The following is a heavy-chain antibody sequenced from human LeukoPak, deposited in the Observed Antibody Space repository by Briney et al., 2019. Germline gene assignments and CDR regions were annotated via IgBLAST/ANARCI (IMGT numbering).Heavy chain of an antibody. Sequence: GGSLRLSCAASGFTFSSYWMHWVRQAPGKGLVWVSRINTDGSSTSYADSVKGRFTISRDNSKNTLYLQMNSLRAEDTAVYYCARVVDYYDSGGYSYWGQGTLVTVSS. V-gene: IGHV3-74*01. CDR3: ARVVDYYDSGGYSY. D-gene: IGHD3-22*01. J-gene: IGHJ4*02. CDR2: INTDGSST. CDR1: GFTFSSYW.